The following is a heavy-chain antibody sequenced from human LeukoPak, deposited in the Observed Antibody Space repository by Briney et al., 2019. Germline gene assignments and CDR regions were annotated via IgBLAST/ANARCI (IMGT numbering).Heavy chain of an antibody. Sequence: GGSLRLSCAASGFTSSSYAMHWVRQAPGKGLEWVAVISYDGSNKYYADSVKGRFTISRDNSKNTLYLQMNSLRAEDTVVYYCARDLTSGSLFDYWGQGTLVTVSS. CDR3: ARDLTSGSLFDY. CDR1: GFTSSSYA. D-gene: IGHD1-26*01. J-gene: IGHJ4*02. V-gene: IGHV3-30-3*01. CDR2: ISYDGSNK.